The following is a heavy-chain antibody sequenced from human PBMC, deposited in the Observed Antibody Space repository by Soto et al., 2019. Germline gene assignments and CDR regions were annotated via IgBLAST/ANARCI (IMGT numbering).Heavy chain of an antibody. J-gene: IGHJ1*01. CDR2: ISYDGSDQ. CDR1: GFTFSSYA. CDR3: AKDLMPGGAPWQEYCHY. D-gene: IGHD1-1*01. Sequence: QVLLVESGGGVVQPGRSLRLSCAASGFTFSSYAMHWVRQAPGKGLEWVAAISYDGSDQYYADSVKGRFTISRDNSKNTLFLKMTSRSADDTAMYYWAKDLMPGGAPWQEYCHYWGQGTLVTGSS. V-gene: IGHV3-30-3*01.